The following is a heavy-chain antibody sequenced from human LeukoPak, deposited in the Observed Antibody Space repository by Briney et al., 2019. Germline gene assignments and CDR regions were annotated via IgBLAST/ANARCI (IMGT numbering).Heavy chain of an antibody. V-gene: IGHV4-39*07. CDR2: IYYSGST. Sequence: SETLSLTCTVSGGSISGSSYYWGWIRQPPGKGLEWIGSIYYSGSTYYNPSLKSRVTISVDRSKNQFSLKLSSVTAADTAVYYCARGTYYYDSSGYYFDYWGQGTLVTVSS. J-gene: IGHJ4*02. D-gene: IGHD3-22*01. CDR3: ARGTYYYDSSGYYFDY. CDR1: GGSISGSSYY.